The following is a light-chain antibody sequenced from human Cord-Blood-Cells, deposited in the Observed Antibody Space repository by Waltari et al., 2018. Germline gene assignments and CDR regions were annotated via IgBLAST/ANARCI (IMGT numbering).Light chain of an antibody. CDR3: QQYYSTPLT. J-gene: IGKJ1*01. Sequence: DIVMTQSPDSLAVSLGERATINCKSSQRVLYSSNHKNYLDWYQQNPGQPPKLLIYWASTRESGVPVRFSGSGSGTDFTLTISSQHAEDVAVYYCQQYYSTPLTFGQGTKVEIK. CDR1: QRVLYSSNHKNY. CDR2: WAS. V-gene: IGKV4-1*01.